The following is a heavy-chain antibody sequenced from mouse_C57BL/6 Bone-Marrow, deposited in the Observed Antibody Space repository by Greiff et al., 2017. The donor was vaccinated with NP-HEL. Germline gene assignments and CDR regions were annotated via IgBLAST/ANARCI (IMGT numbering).Heavy chain of an antibody. D-gene: IGHD2-4*01. CDR3: DKHGDYDGGYYAMDY. Sequence: VQLQEPGPGLVAPSQSLPITCTVSGFSLTSYGVDWVRQPPGQGLEWLGVIWGGGSTNYNSALMSRLSISKDNSKRQVVLKMNSLQTDDTAMYYCDKHGDYDGGYYAMDYWGQGTSVTVSS. CDR2: IWGGGST. V-gene: IGHV2-9*01. J-gene: IGHJ4*01. CDR1: GFSLTSYG.